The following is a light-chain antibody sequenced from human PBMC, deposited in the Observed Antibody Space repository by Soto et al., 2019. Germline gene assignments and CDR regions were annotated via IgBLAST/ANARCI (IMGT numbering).Light chain of an antibody. Sequence: IGLTMSPGTLSLTPGERATLSCSASQSVSSSYLAWYQQKPGQAPRLLIYGASSRATGIPDRFSGSGSGTDFTLTISRLEPEDFAVYYCQQYGSSPPITFGQGTRLEIK. J-gene: IGKJ5*01. CDR2: GAS. CDR1: QSVSSSY. CDR3: QQYGSSPPIT. V-gene: IGKV3-20*01.